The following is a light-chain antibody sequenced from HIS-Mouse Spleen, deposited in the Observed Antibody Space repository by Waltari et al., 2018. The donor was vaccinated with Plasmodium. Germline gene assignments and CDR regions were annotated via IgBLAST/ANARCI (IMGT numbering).Light chain of an antibody. CDR1: SSDVGRCYY. V-gene: IGLV2-14*03. CDR3: SSYTSSSTLKV. CDR2: DVS. J-gene: IGLJ1*01. Sequence: QSALTQPASGSGSPGQSITISCTGTSSDVGRCYYASWYQQHPGKAPTLVIYDVSNRPSGVANRVTGSKSGNTASLTISGLQAEDEADYYCSSYTSSSTLKVFGTGTKVTVL.